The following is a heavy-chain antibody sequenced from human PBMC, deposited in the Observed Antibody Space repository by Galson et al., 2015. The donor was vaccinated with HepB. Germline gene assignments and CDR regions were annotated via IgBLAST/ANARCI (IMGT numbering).Heavy chain of an antibody. D-gene: IGHD3-10*01. J-gene: IGHJ4*02. Sequence: CAISGDSVSSNSAAWNWIRQSPSRGLEWLGRTYYRSKWYNDYAVSVKSRITINPDTSKNQFSLQLNSVTPEDTAVYYCAKGPIYYGSGKCLDYWGQGTLVTVSS. CDR3: AKGPIYYGSGKCLDY. CDR2: TYYRSKWYN. CDR1: GDSVSSNSAA. V-gene: IGHV6-1*01.